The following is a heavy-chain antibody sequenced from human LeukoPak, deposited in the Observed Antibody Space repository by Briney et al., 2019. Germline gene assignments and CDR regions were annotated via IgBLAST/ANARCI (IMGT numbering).Heavy chain of an antibody. V-gene: IGHV3-15*05. Sequence: PGGSLRLSCAASGFTFSDAWMTWVRQAPGKGLEWVGSISTKTDAGTADYAAPVKGRFTISRGDSKNTLYLQMNSLKTDDTAVYYCIKSSGDWHWGQGTLVTVSS. J-gene: IGHJ4*02. CDR2: ISTKTDAGTA. CDR3: IKSSGDWH. D-gene: IGHD2-21*02. CDR1: GFTFSDAW.